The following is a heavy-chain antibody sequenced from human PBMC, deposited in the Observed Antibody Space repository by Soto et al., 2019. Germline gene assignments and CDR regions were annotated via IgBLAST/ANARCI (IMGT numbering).Heavy chain of an antibody. D-gene: IGHD3-10*01. Sequence: QVQLQESGPGLVKPSQTLSLTCTVSGGSISSGGSYWSWIRQHPGKGLEWIGYIYYSGSTYYNPSLQSRVTRSVDTAKNQFSLKLSSVTAADTAVYYCARELRFGEDYYGMDVWGQGTTVTVSS. J-gene: IGHJ6*02. CDR1: GGSISSGGSY. CDR2: IYYSGST. V-gene: IGHV4-31*03. CDR3: ARELRFGEDYYGMDV.